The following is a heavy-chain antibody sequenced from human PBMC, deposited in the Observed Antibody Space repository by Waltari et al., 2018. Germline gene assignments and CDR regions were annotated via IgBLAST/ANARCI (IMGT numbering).Heavy chain of an antibody. CDR1: GLTFNSYW. V-gene: IGHV3-7*01. Sequence: EVQLVESGGGLVQPGGSLRLSCVTSGLTFNSYWMTWVRQAPGKGLEWVANIKEDGSEKYNVDSWKVRFTIARDNAKNSLYLQMNSLRVEDTAVYYCATRRGGLISGTAAAGIGYWGQGTLVIVSS. D-gene: IGHD6-13*01. CDR2: IKEDGSEK. CDR3: ATRRGGLISGTAAAGIGY. J-gene: IGHJ4*02.